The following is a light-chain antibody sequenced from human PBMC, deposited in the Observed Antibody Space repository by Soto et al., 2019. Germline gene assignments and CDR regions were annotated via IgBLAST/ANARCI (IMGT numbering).Light chain of an antibody. CDR1: QGITNC. CDR2: DAA. Sequence: DIQMTQSPSSLSASVGDRVTITCRASQGITNCLSWYQQKPGKAPQLLIYDAANLETGVPSRFSVSGSGTDFTFTINSRQPEDFATYYCQQHDTLPLTFGPGTTVDI. CDR3: QQHDTLPLT. J-gene: IGKJ3*01. V-gene: IGKV1-33*01.